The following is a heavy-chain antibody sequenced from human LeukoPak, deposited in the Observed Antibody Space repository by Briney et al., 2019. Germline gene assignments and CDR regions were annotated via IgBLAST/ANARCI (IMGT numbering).Heavy chain of an antibody. V-gene: IGHV3-23*01. Sequence: GGSLRLSCAASGFTFSSYGMHWVRQAPGKGLEWVSAISGSGGSTYYADSVKGRFTISRDNSKNTLYLQMNSLRAEDTAVYYCAKDNFGVVIQYFDYWGQGTLVTVSS. CDR3: AKDNFGVVIQYFDY. CDR2: ISGSGGST. J-gene: IGHJ4*02. CDR1: GFTFSSYG. D-gene: IGHD3-3*01.